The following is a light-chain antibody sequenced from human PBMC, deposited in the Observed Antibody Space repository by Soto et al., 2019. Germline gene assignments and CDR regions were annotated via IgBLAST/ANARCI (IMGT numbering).Light chain of an antibody. CDR2: DAS. J-gene: IGKJ5*01. CDR1: QSVSSSY. Sequence: EIVLTQSPGTLSLSPGERATLSCRASQSVSSSYLAWYQQKPGQAPRLLIYDASNRATGIPARFSGSGSGTDFTLTISSLEPEDFAVYYCQQRSNWLLTFGGGTRLEI. CDR3: QQRSNWLLT. V-gene: IGKV3D-20*02.